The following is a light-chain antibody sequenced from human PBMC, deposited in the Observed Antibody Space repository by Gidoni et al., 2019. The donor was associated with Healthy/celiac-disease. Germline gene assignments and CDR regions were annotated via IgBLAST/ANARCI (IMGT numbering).Light chain of an antibody. CDR3: QQYGSSPWT. Sequence: ELVLTQSPGTLSLSPGERATLSCRASQSVSSSYLAWYQQKPGQAPRLLIYGASSRATGIPDRFSGSGSGTDFTLTISRLEPEDFAVYYCQQYGSSPWTFAQXTKLEIK. V-gene: IGKV3-20*01. CDR2: GAS. CDR1: QSVSSSY. J-gene: IGKJ2*01.